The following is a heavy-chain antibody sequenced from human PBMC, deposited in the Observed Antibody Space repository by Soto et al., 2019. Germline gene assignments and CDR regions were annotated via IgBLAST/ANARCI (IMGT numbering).Heavy chain of an antibody. Sequence: QVQLQESGPGLVKPSETLSLTCTVSGGSVSSGSYYWSWIRQPPGKGLEWIGDISYSGSTNYNPSLKRRGTTPVDTSKNRFALKLNSVTAADTAVYYCASYSSGWYDVSYWGQGTLVTVSS. J-gene: IGHJ4*02. D-gene: IGHD6-19*01. CDR2: ISYSGST. CDR1: GGSVSSGSYY. CDR3: ASYSSGWYDVSY. V-gene: IGHV4-61*01.